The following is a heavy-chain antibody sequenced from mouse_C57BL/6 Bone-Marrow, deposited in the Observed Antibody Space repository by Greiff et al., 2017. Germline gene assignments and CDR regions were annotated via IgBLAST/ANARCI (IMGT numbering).Heavy chain of an antibody. CDR3: ARSGLLLSFPYWYFDV. D-gene: IGHD2-3*01. CDR1: GYTFTSYW. CDR2: IDPSDSYT. J-gene: IGHJ1*03. Sequence: VQLQQPGAELVKPGASVKLSCKASGYTFTSYWMQWVKQRPGQGLEWIGDIDPSDSYTNYNQKFKGKATLTVDTSSSTAYMQLSRLTSEDSAVYYCARSGLLLSFPYWYFDVWGTGTTVTVSS. V-gene: IGHV1-50*01.